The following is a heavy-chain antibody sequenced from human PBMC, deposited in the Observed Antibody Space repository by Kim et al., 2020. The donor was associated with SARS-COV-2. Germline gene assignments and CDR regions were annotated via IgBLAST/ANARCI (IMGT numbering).Heavy chain of an antibody. V-gene: IGHV3-74*01. J-gene: IGHJ4*02. CDR3: ARGGGYSSGPFDY. D-gene: IGHD6-19*01. Sequence: YADSVKGRFTISRDNAKNTLYLQMNSLRAEDTAVYYCARGGGYSSGPFDYWGQGTLVTVSS.